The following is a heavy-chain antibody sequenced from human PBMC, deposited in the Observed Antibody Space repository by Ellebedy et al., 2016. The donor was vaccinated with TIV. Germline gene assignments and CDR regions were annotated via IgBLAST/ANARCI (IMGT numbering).Heavy chain of an antibody. CDR2: IYYSGST. J-gene: IGHJ5*02. V-gene: IGHV4-31*03. Sequence: SETLSLXXTVSGGSISSGGYYWSWIRQHPGKGLEWIGYIYYSGSTYYNPSLKSRVTISVDTSKNQFSLKLSSVTAADTAVYYCARVAFLNWFDPWGQGTLVTVSS. CDR1: GGSISSGGYY. CDR3: ARVAFLNWFDP. D-gene: IGHD2/OR15-2a*01.